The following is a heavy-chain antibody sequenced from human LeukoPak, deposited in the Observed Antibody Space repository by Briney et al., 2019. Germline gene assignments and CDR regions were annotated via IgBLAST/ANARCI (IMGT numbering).Heavy chain of an antibody. CDR2: IRYDGNNK. Sequence: GGSLRLSCGASGFSFSTYGTLWVRQAPGKGLEWVAYIRYDGNNKYYADSVKGRFTISRDNSKNTLYLQMNNLGDEDTALYYCTKDLGYSVYGNYFGPWGQGTRVTVSS. D-gene: IGHD5/OR15-5a*01. V-gene: IGHV3-30*02. CDR3: TKDLGYSVYGNYFGP. J-gene: IGHJ5*02. CDR1: GFSFSTYG.